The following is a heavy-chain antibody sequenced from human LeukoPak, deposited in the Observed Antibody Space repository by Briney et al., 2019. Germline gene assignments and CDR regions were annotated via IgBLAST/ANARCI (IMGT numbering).Heavy chain of an antibody. D-gene: IGHD5-12*01. CDR2: IYYSGST. Sequence: EPSETLSLTCTVSGGSISSYYWSRIRQPPGKGLEWIGYIYYSGSTNYNPSLKSRVTISVDTSKNQFSLKLSSVTAADTAVYYCARDRGYDFGWFDPWGQGTLVTVSS. J-gene: IGHJ5*02. V-gene: IGHV4-59*01. CDR1: GGSISSYY. CDR3: ARDRGYDFGWFDP.